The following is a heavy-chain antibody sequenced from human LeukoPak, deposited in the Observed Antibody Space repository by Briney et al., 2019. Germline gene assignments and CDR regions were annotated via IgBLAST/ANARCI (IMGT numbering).Heavy chain of an antibody. CDR2: ISSSSSYI. Sequence: GESLRLSCAASGFTLSSYTMRWVRQPPGKGLEWGASISSSSSYISYADAVKGRFTISRDNAKNSLYLQMNSLRAEDTAVYYCARGNYMRTYYYYMDVWGKGTTVTVSS. D-gene: IGHD1-7*01. J-gene: IGHJ6*03. CDR1: GFTLSSYT. CDR3: ARGNYMRTYYYYMDV. V-gene: IGHV3-21*01.